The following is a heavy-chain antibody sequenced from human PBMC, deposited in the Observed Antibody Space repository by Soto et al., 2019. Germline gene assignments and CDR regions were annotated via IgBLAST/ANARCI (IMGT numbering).Heavy chain of an antibody. D-gene: IGHD2-2*03. CDR2: FYPGDSTS. CDR1: GYSFISYW. Sequence: GESLKISCKTSGYSFISYWVAWVRQKPGKGLEWMGTFYPGDSTSTYSPSFQGQVTISVDKSISTAYLHLSSLKPSDTAMYYCARSIGYCRNNDCSWTFDIWGQGTTVTVSS. CDR3: ARSIGYCRNNDCSWTFDI. J-gene: IGHJ3*02. V-gene: IGHV5-51*01.